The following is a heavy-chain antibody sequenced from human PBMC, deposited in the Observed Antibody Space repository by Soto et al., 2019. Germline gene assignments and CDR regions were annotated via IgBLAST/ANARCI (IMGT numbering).Heavy chain of an antibody. CDR3: ARDLGLSSSNYFDF. Sequence: QVQLVESGGDLVKPGGSLRLSCAASGFTFTDYYMSWLRQAPGQGLQWLSYISGSTDYLNYADSVKGRFTISRDNAKNLLYLQMTSLRADDTAIYYSARDLGLSSSNYFDFWGQGTLVTVSS. J-gene: IGHJ4*02. CDR2: ISGSTDYL. CDR1: GFTFTDYY. D-gene: IGHD3-10*01. V-gene: IGHV3-11*05.